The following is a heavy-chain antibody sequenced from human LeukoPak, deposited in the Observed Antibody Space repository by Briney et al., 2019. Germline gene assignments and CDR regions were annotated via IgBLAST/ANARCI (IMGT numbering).Heavy chain of an antibody. CDR2: IYSAGST. D-gene: IGHD3-10*01. Sequence: PGGSLRLSCAASGFTIRSKYMSWVRQTPGKGLEWVSIIYSAGSTYYADSVRGRFTISRDSSKNTVCLQMNSLRAEDTAVYYRGTRGMGVHKYYSDPFHYWGQGTLVTVSS. CDR1: GFTIRSKY. V-gene: IGHV3-53*01. J-gene: IGHJ4*02. CDR3: GTRGMGVHKYYSDPFHY.